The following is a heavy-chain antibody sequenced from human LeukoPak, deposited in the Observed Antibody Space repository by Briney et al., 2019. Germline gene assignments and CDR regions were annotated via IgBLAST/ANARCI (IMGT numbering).Heavy chain of an antibody. CDR2: ISYDGAYK. CDR1: GFTFSSYG. V-gene: IGHV3-30*05. D-gene: IGHD1-14*01. CDR3: TRSDAFKPGAFDF. Sequence: EGSLRLSCVGSGFTFSSYGMHWVRQAPGKGLECVALISYDGAYKLYADSVRGRFTISKDTSKNTLFVQMDSLRDEDTAVYYCTRSDAFKPGAFDFWGQGTMVTVSS. J-gene: IGHJ3*01.